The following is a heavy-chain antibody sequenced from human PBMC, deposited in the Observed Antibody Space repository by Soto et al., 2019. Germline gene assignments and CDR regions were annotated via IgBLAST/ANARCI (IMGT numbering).Heavy chain of an antibody. CDR3: AKGSGEQYYYYLYLLDV. CDR2: ISWNSGSI. Sequence: GGSLRLSCAASGFTFDDYAMHWVRQAPGKGLEWVSGISWNSGSIGYADSVKGRFTISRDNAKNSLYLQMNSLRAEDTALYYCAKGSGEQYYYYLYLLDVRAKRTTVTVSS. V-gene: IGHV3-9*01. CDR1: GFTFDDYA. J-gene: IGHJ6*03. D-gene: IGHD3-10*01.